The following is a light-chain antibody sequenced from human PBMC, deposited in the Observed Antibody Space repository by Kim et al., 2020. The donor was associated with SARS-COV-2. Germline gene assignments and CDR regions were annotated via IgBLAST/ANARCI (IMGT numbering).Light chain of an antibody. CDR3: YSAADNNWL. Sequence: SVSAGQTSRITCSGVVLAKRYARWFQQKPGQAPLLVIYKDSKRPSGIPERFSGSSSGTTVTLTISGAQVEDEADYYCYSAADNNWLFGGGTQLTVL. CDR2: KDS. CDR1: VLAKRY. J-gene: IGLJ3*02. V-gene: IGLV3-27*01.